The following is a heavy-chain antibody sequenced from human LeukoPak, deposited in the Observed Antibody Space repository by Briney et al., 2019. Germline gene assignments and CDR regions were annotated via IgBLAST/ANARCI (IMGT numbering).Heavy chain of an antibody. V-gene: IGHV4-30-4*01. CDR2: IYYSGST. J-gene: IGHJ6*02. Sequence: PSETLSLTCTVSGGSISSGDYYWSWIRQPPGKGLEWIGYIYYSGSTYYNPSLKSRVTISVGTSKNQFSLKLSSGTAADTAVYYCASNNPRYYYDSSGLGGMDVWGQGTTVTVSS. D-gene: IGHD3-22*01. CDR3: ASNNPRYYYDSSGLGGMDV. CDR1: GGSISSGDYY.